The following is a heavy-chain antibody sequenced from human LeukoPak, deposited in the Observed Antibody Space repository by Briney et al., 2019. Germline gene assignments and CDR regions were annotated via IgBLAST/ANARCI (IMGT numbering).Heavy chain of an antibody. CDR1: GYTFISYN. D-gene: IGHD2-8*01. CDR3: ARGVPLGYCTYGVCYPPYYFHY. CDR2: VNPRSGDA. Sequence: ASVKVSCKASGYTFISYNINWLRQATGQGLEWMGWVNPRSGDAGYLQKFQGRLTITRDSSIDTAYMDLSGLNSEDTAVYYCARGVPLGYCTYGVCYPPYYFHYWGQGTLVTASS. J-gene: IGHJ4*02. V-gene: IGHV1-8*01.